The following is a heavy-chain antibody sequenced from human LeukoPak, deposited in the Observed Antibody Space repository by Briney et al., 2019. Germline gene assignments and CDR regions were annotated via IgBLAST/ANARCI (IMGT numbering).Heavy chain of an antibody. V-gene: IGHV3-23*01. CDR3: ARESPHLRWLPSFDTWGDAFDI. CDR1: GFTFSSYA. CDR2: IIGRGGST. J-gene: IGHJ3*02. D-gene: IGHD5-24*01. Sequence: LSGGSLRLSCAASGFTFSSYAMSWVRQAPGKGLDWVSAIIGRGGSTYYADSVKGRFTISRDNAKNSLYLQMNSLRAEDTAVYYCARESPHLRWLPSFDTWGDAFDIWGQGTMVTVSP.